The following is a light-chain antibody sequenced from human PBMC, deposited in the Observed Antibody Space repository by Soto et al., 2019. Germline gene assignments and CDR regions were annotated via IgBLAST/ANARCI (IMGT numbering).Light chain of an antibody. CDR2: DAS. CDR1: QSVSSS. Sequence: EVVMTQSPATLSLSPGERATLSCRASQSVSSSLAWYQQRPGQVPRLLIYDASTRATGIPARFSGSGSGTEFTLSISSLQSEDFAVYYCQQYNTWPPLTFGGGTKAEIK. V-gene: IGKV3-15*01. J-gene: IGKJ4*01. CDR3: QQYNTWPPLT.